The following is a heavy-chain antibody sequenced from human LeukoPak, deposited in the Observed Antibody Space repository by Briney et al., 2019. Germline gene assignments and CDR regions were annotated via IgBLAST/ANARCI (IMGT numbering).Heavy chain of an antibody. J-gene: IGHJ6*02. D-gene: IGHD6-25*01. CDR3: ARGPLEVGQRRNYYYYGMDV. CDR1: GFTFSSSE. V-gene: IGHV4-59*01. CDR2: IYYSGST. Sequence: GSLRLSCAASGFTFSSSEMYWVRQAPGKGLEWIGYIYYSGSTYYNPSLKSRVTISVDTSKNQFSLKLSSVTAADTAVYYCARGPLEVGQRRNYYYYGMDVWGQGTTVTVSS.